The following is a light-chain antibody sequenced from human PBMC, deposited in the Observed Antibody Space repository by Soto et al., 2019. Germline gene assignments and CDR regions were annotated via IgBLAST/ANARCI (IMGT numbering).Light chain of an antibody. CDR1: QGIRND. CDR3: QQSYSTLSIT. V-gene: IGKV1-39*01. Sequence: IQMTQSPSSLSASVGDRVTITCRASQGIRNDLDWFQQKPGKAPKLLIYAASNLQSGVPSRFSGSGSGTDFTLTISRLQPEDFATYYCQQSYSTLSITFGQGTRLEIK. CDR2: AAS. J-gene: IGKJ5*01.